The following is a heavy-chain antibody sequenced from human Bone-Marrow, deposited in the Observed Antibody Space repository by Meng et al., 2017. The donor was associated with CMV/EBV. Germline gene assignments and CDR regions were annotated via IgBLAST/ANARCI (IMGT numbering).Heavy chain of an antibody. CDR3: ARGGGAFFDYVSGTYRATHFDF. Sequence: YWSWIRQHPGKGLEWIGYIYDSGSTYYSPSLESRITISLDTSKDQFSLKLTSVTAADTAVYYCARGGGAFFDYVSGTYRATHFDFWGQGTLVTVSS. V-gene: IGHV4-31*02. D-gene: IGHD3-16*02. CDR1: Y. J-gene: IGHJ4*02. CDR2: IYDSGST.